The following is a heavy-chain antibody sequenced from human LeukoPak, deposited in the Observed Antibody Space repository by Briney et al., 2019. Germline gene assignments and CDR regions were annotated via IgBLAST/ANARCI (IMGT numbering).Heavy chain of an antibody. CDR1: GFTFSNYA. CDR2: ISGSGVTT. D-gene: IGHD3-16*01. V-gene: IGHV3-23*01. J-gene: IGHJ6*02. Sequence: PGGPLRLSCAASGFTFSNYAMSWVRQAPGKGLEWVSVISGSGVTTDYADSVMGRSTTSRDNSRNALYLQLDSLRAEDTAIYFCAKGLWGAYYYGMDVWGQGTTVTVPS. CDR3: AKGLWGAYYYGMDV.